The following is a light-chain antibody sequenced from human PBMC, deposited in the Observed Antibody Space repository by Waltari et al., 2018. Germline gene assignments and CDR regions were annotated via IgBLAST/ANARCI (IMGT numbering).Light chain of an antibody. V-gene: IGKV3-11*01. CDR1: QSVSSY. CDR3: QQRSNWPRGGT. CDR2: DAP. Sequence: EIVLTQSPATLSLSPGERATLSCRASQSVSSYLAWYQHKPGQAPRLLIYDAPTGATGIPARFSGSGSGTDFTLTISSLEPEDFAVYYCQQRSNWPRGGTFGQGTKVEIK. J-gene: IGKJ1*01.